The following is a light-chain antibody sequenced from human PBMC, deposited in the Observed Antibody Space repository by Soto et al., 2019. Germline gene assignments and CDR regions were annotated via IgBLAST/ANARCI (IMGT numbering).Light chain of an antibody. Sequence: QSVLTQPPSVSGAPGQRVTISCTGSSSNIGACYDVHWYQQLPGTAPKLLIYGNSNRPSGVPDRFSGSKSGTSASLAITGLQAEDEADYYCQSYDSSLSGSVFVGGTKLTVL. CDR2: GNS. V-gene: IGLV1-40*01. CDR1: SSNIGACYD. J-gene: IGLJ3*02. CDR3: QSYDSSLSGSV.